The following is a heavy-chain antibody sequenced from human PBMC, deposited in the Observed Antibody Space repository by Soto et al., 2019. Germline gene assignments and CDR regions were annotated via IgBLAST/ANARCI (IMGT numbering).Heavy chain of an antibody. Sequence: ASVKVSCKASGYTFTSYGISWVRQAPGQGPEWMGWISAYNGNTNYAQKLQGRVTMTTDTSTSTAYMELRSLRSDDTAVYYCARDHSYMGATNFDYWGQGTLVTVSS. D-gene: IGHD1-26*01. V-gene: IGHV1-18*01. CDR3: ARDHSYMGATNFDY. CDR1: GYTFTSYG. CDR2: ISAYNGNT. J-gene: IGHJ4*02.